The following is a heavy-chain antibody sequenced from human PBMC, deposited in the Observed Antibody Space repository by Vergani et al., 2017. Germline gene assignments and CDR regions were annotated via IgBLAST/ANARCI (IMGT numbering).Heavy chain of an antibody. CDR1: GYTFTGYY. CDR2: INPNSGGT. Sequence: QVQLVQSGAEVKKPGASVKVSCKASGYTFTGYYMHWVRQAPGQVLEWMGWINPNSGGTNYAQKFQGRVTMTRDTYISTAYMGLSRLRTDDTAGYYCARGATMIVVVGQDAFDIWGQGTMVTVSS. J-gene: IGHJ3*02. D-gene: IGHD3-22*01. CDR3: ARGATMIVVVGQDAFDI. V-gene: IGHV1-2*02.